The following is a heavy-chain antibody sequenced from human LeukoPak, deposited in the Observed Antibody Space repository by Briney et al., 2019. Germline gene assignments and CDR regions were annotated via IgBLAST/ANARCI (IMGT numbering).Heavy chain of an antibody. CDR2: IRSNGESK. V-gene: IGHV3-48*02. CDR3: VRDNCYAFDI. D-gene: IGHD2-21*01. J-gene: IGHJ3*02. Sequence: GGSLRLSCVASGFSFSTDPMNWVRQAPGKGLEWLSNIRSNGESKSYADSVKGRFTTSRDNGKNSLYLQMDSLRDEDTAVYYCVRDNCYAFDIWGQGTMVTVSS. CDR1: GFSFSTDP.